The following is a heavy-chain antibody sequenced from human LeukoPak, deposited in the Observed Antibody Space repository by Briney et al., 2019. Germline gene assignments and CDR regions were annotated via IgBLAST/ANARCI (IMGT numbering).Heavy chain of an antibody. Sequence: PSETLSLTCTVSSGSISSYYWSWIRQPPGKGLEWIGYIYYSGSTNYNPSLKSRVTISVDTSKNQFSLKLSSVTAADTAVYYCARDFPPARWGQGTLVTVSS. CDR3: ARDFPPAR. CDR2: IYYSGST. D-gene: IGHD2-15*01. CDR1: SGSISSYY. V-gene: IGHV4-59*12. J-gene: IGHJ4*02.